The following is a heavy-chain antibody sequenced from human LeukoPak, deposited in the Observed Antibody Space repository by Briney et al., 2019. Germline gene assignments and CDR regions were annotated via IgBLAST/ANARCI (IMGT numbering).Heavy chain of an antibody. V-gene: IGHV3-30*02. CDR1: GFTFSSYG. CDR2: IRYDGSNK. CDR3: AKAGIVGATTNFDY. D-gene: IGHD1-26*01. J-gene: IGHJ4*02. Sequence: PGGSLRLSCAASGFTFSSYGIHWVRQAPGKGLEWVAFIRYDGSNKYHADSVKGRFTISRDNAKNSLYLQMNSLRAEDTAVYYCAKAGIVGATTNFDYWGQGILVTVSS.